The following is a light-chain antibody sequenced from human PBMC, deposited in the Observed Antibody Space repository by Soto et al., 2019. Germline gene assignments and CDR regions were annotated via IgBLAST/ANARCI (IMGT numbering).Light chain of an antibody. J-gene: IGKJ1*01. Sequence: TQITQSQSSLSASVVDRVTITCRASQDIGNDLGWYQQKPGTAPKVLIYHASNLQSGVPSRFSGSGSGTEFTLTISSLQPDDFATYYCQHYNSYSEAFGQGTKV. V-gene: IGKV1-17*01. CDR2: HAS. CDR1: QDIGND. CDR3: QHYNSYSEA.